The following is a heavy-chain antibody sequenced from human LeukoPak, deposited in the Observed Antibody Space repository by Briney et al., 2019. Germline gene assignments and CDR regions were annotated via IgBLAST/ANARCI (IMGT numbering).Heavy chain of an antibody. CDR2: ISGSGGST. Sequence: TGGSLRLSCAASGFTFSIYAMSWVRQAPGKGLEWVSAISGSGGSTYYADSVKGRFTISRDNSKNTLYLQMNSLRAEDTAVYYCAKENYYDSSGLYYFDYWGQGTLVTVSS. V-gene: IGHV3-23*01. J-gene: IGHJ4*02. CDR3: AKENYYDSSGLYYFDY. D-gene: IGHD3-22*01. CDR1: GFTFSIYA.